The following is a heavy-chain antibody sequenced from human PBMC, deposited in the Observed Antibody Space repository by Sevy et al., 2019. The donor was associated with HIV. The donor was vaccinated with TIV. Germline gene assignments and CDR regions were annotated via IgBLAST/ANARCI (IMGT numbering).Heavy chain of an antibody. V-gene: IGHV1-2*06. CDR2: INPNSGGT. Sequence: ASVKVSCKASGYTFTGYYMHWVRQAPGQGLEWMGRINPNSGGTNYAQKVQGRVTMTRDTSISTAYMELSRLRSADTAVYYCAREEKVPGWNYWGQGTLVTVSS. J-gene: IGHJ4*02. CDR1: GYTFTGYY. D-gene: IGHD3-9*01. CDR3: AREEKVPGWNY.